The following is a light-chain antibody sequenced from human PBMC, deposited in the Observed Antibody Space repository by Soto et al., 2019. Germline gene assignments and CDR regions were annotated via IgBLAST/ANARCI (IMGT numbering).Light chain of an antibody. CDR3: MQAIQAPRT. J-gene: IGKJ1*01. Sequence: DIVLTQSPLSLPVTPGEPASISCRSSQSLLHSNGNIYLDWYLQKPGQSPQLLIYLGSIRAPGVPGRFSGSGSGTDFTLKITRVEAEDVGVYYCMQAIQAPRTFGLGTKVEIK. V-gene: IGKV2-28*01. CDR2: LGS. CDR1: QSLLHSNGNIY.